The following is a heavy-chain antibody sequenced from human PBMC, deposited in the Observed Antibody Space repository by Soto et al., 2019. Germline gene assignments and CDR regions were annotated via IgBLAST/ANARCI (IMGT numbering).Heavy chain of an antibody. Sequence: PGGSLRLSCAASGFTFGTYSMNWVRQAPGKGLEWVSGIYGNGGGTFYADSVKGRFTISRDNSKDTLYLQMNSLRPEDTAVYYCAKDLYSGTYSLFDYWGQGTLVTVSS. J-gene: IGHJ4*02. CDR2: IYGNGGGT. CDR1: GFTFGTYS. V-gene: IGHV3-23*01. D-gene: IGHD1-26*01. CDR3: AKDLYSGTYSLFDY.